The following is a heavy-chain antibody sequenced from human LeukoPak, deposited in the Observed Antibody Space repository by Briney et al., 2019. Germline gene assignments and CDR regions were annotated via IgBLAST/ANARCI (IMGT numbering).Heavy chain of an antibody. V-gene: IGHV3-30*18. J-gene: IGHJ4*02. CDR2: LSHNVAIK. Sequence: GGSLTLSCAVSGFSFSSYGVHWVRQAPGKGLEWVGTLSHNVAIKYYPDSVRGRFTISRDNSKNTLYLQMNSLRFEDTAVYYCAKGHGSTWAIIDHWGQGTLVTVSS. D-gene: IGHD6-13*01. CDR1: GFSFSSYG. CDR3: AKGHGSTWAIIDH.